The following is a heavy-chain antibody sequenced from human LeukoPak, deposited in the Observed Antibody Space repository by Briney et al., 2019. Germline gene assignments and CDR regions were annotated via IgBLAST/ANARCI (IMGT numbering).Heavy chain of an antibody. CDR2: IYPGDSDA. J-gene: IGHJ4*02. CDR1: GYTFTDHW. D-gene: IGHD6-19*01. CDR3: ARGDNSGWYFFDY. Sequence: GESLKISCKASGYTFTDHWIGWVRQMPGKGLEWMGIIYPGDSDARYSPSFQGQVTISADKSISTAYLQWRNLQAPDTAMYYCARGDNSGWYFFDYWGRGTLVTVSS. V-gene: IGHV5-51*01.